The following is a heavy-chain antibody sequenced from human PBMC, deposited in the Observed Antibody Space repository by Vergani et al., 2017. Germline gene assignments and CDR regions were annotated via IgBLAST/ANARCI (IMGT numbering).Heavy chain of an antibody. J-gene: IGHJ4*02. Sequence: QVQLVQSGAELKKPGASVTVSCKASGYTFTGYYMLWVRQAPGQVLEGTGWSNPNSGGTNYAQKCQGRVTMTRDTSISTSYMELSRLRSDETAVYYCARNHSGYDLGYWGQGTLVTVSS. D-gene: IGHD5-12*01. CDR2: SNPNSGGT. CDR1: GYTFTGYY. CDR3: ARNHSGYDLGY. V-gene: IGHV1-2*02.